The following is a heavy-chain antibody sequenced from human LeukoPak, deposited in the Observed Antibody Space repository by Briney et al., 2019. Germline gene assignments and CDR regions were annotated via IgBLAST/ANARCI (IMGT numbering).Heavy chain of an antibody. D-gene: IGHD1-1*01. Sequence: SVKVSCKASGGTFTSYAISWVRQAPGQGLEWMGGIIPIFGTANYAQKFQGRVTITTDESTSTAYMELSSLRSEDTAVYYCARRAAGGTPGNYYYYMDVWGKGTTVTVSS. CDR1: GGTFTSYA. CDR2: IIPIFGTA. CDR3: ARRAAGGTPGNYYYYMDV. J-gene: IGHJ6*03. V-gene: IGHV1-69*05.